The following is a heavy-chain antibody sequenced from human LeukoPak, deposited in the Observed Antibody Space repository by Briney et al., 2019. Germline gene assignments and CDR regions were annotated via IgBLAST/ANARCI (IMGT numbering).Heavy chain of an antibody. J-gene: IGHJ5*02. CDR2: INTNTGNP. Sequence: ASVKVSCKASGYTFTSYAMNWVRQAPGQGLEWMGWINTNTGNPTYAQGFTGRSVFSLDTSVSTAYLQISSLKAEDTAVYYRARGRRLWFGELLSNWFDPWGQGTLVTVSS. CDR3: ARGRRLWFGELLSNWFDP. CDR1: GYTFTSYA. V-gene: IGHV7-4-1*02. D-gene: IGHD3-10*01.